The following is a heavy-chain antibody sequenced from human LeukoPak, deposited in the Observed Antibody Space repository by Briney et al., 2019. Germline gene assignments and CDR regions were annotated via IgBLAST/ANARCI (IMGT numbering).Heavy chain of an antibody. D-gene: IGHD1-26*01. V-gene: IGHV4-61*01. CDR3: ARGIVQWEAVFDY. CDR2: ISYSGST. CDR1: GGSLMSSIHY. Sequence: PSETLSLTCAVSGGSLMSSIHYWAWIRQPPGKGLEWIGYISYSGSTNYNPSLKSRVTISVDTSKNQFSLKLTSVTAADTAVYYCARGIVQWEAVFDYWGQGTLVTVSS. J-gene: IGHJ4*02.